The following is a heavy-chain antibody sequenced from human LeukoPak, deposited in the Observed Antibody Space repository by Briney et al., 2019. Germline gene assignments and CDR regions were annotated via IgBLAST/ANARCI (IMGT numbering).Heavy chain of an antibody. Sequence: GWSLRLSCAASGFTFDDYAMHWVRQAPGKGLEWVSGISWNSGNIGYADSVKGRFAISRDNAKNSLYLQMSSLRAEDTALYYCVKEGHGDKLSYNGVDVWGRGTTVTVSS. CDR2: ISWNSGNI. V-gene: IGHV3-9*01. CDR1: GFTFDDYA. J-gene: IGHJ6*02. CDR3: VKEGHGDKLSYNGVDV. D-gene: IGHD4/OR15-4a*01.